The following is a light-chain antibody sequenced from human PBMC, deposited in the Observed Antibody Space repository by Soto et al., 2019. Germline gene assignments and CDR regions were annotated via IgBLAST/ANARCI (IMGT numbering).Light chain of an antibody. V-gene: IGLV2-14*01. CDR2: DVS. CDR1: SSDVGGYNY. CDR3: SSYTTTDTYV. J-gene: IGLJ1*01. Sequence: QSALTQPASVSGSPGQSITISCTGTSSDVGGYNYVSWFQQYPGKAPKLMIYDVSTRPSGVSNRFAGSKSGNTASLTISGVQAEDEADYYCSSYTTTDTYVFGTGTKVTVL.